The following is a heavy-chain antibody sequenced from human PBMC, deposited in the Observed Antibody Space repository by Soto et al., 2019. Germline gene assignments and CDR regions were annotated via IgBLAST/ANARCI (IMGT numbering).Heavy chain of an antibody. CDR1: GGTFSSYA. Sequence: QVQLVQSGAEVKKPGSSVKVSCKASGGTFSSYAISWVRQAPGQGLEWMGGIIPIFGTANYAQKFQGRVTITADESTSTAYMELSSLRSEDTAVYYWARVRVRGSSSGSGWFDPWGQGTLVTVSS. J-gene: IGHJ5*02. V-gene: IGHV1-69*01. CDR3: ARVRVRGSSSGSGWFDP. CDR2: IIPIFGTA. D-gene: IGHD6-13*01.